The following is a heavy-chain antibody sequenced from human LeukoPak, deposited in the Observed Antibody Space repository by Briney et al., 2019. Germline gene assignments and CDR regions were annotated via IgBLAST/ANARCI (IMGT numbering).Heavy chain of an antibody. CDR2: IYYSGST. D-gene: IGHD2-2*01. V-gene: IGHV4-39*07. J-gene: IGHJ4*02. CDR1: GGSISSSSYY. Sequence: SETLSLTCTVSGGSISSSSYYWGWIRQPPGKGLEWIGSIYYSGSTNYNPSLKSRVTISVDTSKNQFSLKLSSVTAADTAVYYCARDEGYCSSTSCSAFDYWGQGTLVTVSS. CDR3: ARDEGYCSSTSCSAFDY.